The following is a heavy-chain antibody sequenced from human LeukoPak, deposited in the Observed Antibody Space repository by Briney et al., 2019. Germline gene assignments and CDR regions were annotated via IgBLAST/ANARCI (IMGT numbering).Heavy chain of an antibody. CDR2: IYPGDSDT. V-gene: IGHV5-51*01. CDR3: ARRGNSGNHLIDY. J-gene: IGHJ4*02. D-gene: IGHD1-26*01. Sequence: GESLKISCKGSGYSFTTYRIGWVRQMPGKGLEWMGIIYPGDSDTRYSPSFQGQVTISADKFISTAYLEWSSLKASDTAMYYCARRGNSGNHLIDYWGQGTLVTVSS. CDR1: GYSFTTYR.